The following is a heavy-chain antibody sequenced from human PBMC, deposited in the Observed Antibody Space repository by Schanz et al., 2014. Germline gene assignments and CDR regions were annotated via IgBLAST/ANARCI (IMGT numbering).Heavy chain of an antibody. J-gene: IGHJ4*02. V-gene: IGHV3-30*04. CDR2: ISYDGNNQ. D-gene: IGHD3-3*01. CDR1: GFSFSTYA. CDR3: RSVFWTGSLFNDY. Sequence: QVHLVESGGGVVQPGRSLRLSCAASGFSFSTYAMHWVRQAPGKGLEWVAFISYDGNNQYYADSVKGRFTISRDNSKNTLYLQMNSLRAEDTAVYYCRSVFWTGSLFNDYWGQGTLVTVSS.